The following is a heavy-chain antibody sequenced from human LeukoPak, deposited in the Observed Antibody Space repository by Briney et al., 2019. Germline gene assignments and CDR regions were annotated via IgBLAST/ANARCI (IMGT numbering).Heavy chain of an antibody. J-gene: IGHJ5*02. Sequence: GRSLRLSCAASGFTFSSYAMHWVRQAPGKGLEWVAVISYDGSNKYYADSVKGRFTISRDNSKNTLYLQMNSLRAEDTAVYYCAREEYYYGSGSYSDNWFDPWGQGTLVTVSS. CDR3: AREEYYYGSGSYSDNWFDP. D-gene: IGHD3-10*01. CDR2: ISYDGSNK. CDR1: GFTFSSYA. V-gene: IGHV3-30-3*01.